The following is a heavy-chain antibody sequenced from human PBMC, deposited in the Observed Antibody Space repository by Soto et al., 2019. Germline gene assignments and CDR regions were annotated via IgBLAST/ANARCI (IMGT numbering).Heavy chain of an antibody. CDR2: ISSSSSTI. CDR3: ARARRRDAEHYDILTGYPTIDYYYYMDV. V-gene: IGHV3-48*01. CDR1: GFTFSSYS. Sequence: EVQLVESGGGLVQPGGSLRLSCAASGFTFSSYSMNWVRQAPGKGLEWVSYISSSSSTIYYADSVKGRFTISRDNAKNSLYLQMNSLRAGGTAVYYCARARRRDAEHYDILTGYPTIDYYYYMDVWGKGTTVTVSS. D-gene: IGHD3-9*01. J-gene: IGHJ6*03.